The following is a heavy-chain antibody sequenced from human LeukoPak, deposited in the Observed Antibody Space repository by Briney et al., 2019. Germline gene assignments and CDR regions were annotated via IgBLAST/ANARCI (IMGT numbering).Heavy chain of an antibody. CDR2: VNQDGGEK. CDR3: AREGVGAGVDY. D-gene: IGHD6-19*01. J-gene: IGHJ4*02. V-gene: IGHV3-7*01. Sequence: GGSLRLSCVASGFTFTSYSMSWVRQAPGKGLEWGSNVNQDGGEKYYVDSVKGRFTISRDNAKNSLYLQMNSLRAEDTAMYYCAREGVGAGVDYWGQGTLVTVSS. CDR1: GFTFTSYS.